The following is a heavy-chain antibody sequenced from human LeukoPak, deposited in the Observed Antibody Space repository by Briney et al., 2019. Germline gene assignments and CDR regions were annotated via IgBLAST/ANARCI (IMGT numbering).Heavy chain of an antibody. J-gene: IGHJ3*02. D-gene: IGHD6-13*01. Sequence: SETLSLTCAVYGGSFSGYYWSWIRQPPGKGLEWIGEINHSGSTNYNPSLKSRVTISVDTSKNQFSLKLSSVTAADTAVYYCAIAGTIAAAGRRTRPPPLLCFSDIWGQGTMVTVSS. CDR3: AIAGTIAAAGRRTRPPPLLCFSDI. CDR2: INHSGST. V-gene: IGHV4-34*01. CDR1: GGSFSGYY.